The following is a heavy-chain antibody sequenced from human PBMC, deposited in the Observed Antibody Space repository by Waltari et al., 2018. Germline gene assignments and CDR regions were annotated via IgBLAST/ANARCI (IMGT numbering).Heavy chain of an antibody. CDR2: IKYDGNNK. V-gene: IGHV3-30*02. D-gene: IGHD4-17*01. Sequence: QVQLVESGGGVVQPGGSLTIPCNASGFNFDSYGLHWVRQTPGKALEWVAFIKYDGNNKYYADSMQGRFTISRDNSKDTWYLQINSLRGDDAAVYYCVKDGDYSLPGYDAFDVWGQGTVVSVSS. J-gene: IGHJ3*01. CDR1: GFNFDSYG. CDR3: VKDGDYSLPGYDAFDV.